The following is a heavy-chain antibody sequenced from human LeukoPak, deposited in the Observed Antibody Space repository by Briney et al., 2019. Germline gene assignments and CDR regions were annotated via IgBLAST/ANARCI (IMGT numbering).Heavy chain of an antibody. J-gene: IGHJ4*02. CDR2: IYHSGST. D-gene: IGHD2-21*02. Sequence: SGTLSLTCAVSGGSISSSNWWSWVRQPPRKGLEWIGEIYHSGSTNYNPSLKSRVTISVDKSKNQFSLKLSSVTAADTAVYYCASTSVVVTAMTSDYWGQGTLVTVSS. V-gene: IGHV4-4*02. CDR3: ASTSVVVTAMTSDY. CDR1: GGSISSSNW.